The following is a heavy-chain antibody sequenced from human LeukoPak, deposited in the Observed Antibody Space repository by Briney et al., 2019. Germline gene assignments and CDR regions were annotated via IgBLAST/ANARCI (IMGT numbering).Heavy chain of an antibody. CDR3: VRDLDLGGYSSFVS. J-gene: IGHJ4*02. CDR2: IRSDGGSS. D-gene: IGHD4-23*01. CDR1: GFTFSNYFW. V-gene: IGHV3-74*01. Sequence: GGSLRLSCAASGFTFSNYFWMHWVRPAPGKGLVWVSRIRSDGGSSTYADSVKGRFTISRDNAKNTLYLQMNTLRAEDTAVYYCVRDLDLGGYSSFVSWGQGTLVTVSS.